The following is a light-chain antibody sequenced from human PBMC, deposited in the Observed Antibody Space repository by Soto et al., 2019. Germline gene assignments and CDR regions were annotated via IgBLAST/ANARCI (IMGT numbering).Light chain of an antibody. V-gene: IGKV1-12*01. CDR2: GVS. CDR3: QQARSFPWT. J-gene: IGKJ1*01. Sequence: DIQLTQSPSSVAASVGDTVTITCRASQGLSSWLAWYQHKPWKAPKLLIFGVSNLQSGLPSRFSGSASGTDFTLTINSLQPEDFAHYYCQQARSFPWTFGHGTRVEIK. CDR1: QGLSSW.